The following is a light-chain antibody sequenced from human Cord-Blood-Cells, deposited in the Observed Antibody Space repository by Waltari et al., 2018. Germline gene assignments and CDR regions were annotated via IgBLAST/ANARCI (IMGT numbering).Light chain of an antibody. CDR1: QSVSSY. Sequence: EIVLTQSPATLSLSPGERATLSCRASQSVSSYLAWYHQKPGQAPRLLIYDASNRATGIPARFSGSGSGTDFTLTTSSLEPEDFAVYYCQQRSNWPPTLTFGGGTKVEIK. J-gene: IGKJ4*01. CDR2: DAS. V-gene: IGKV3-11*01. CDR3: QQRSNWPPTLT.